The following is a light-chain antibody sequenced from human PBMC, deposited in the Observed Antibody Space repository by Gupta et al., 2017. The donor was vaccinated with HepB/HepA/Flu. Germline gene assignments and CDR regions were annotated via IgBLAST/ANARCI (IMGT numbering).Light chain of an antibody. CDR2: AAS. J-gene: IGKJ1*01. Sequence: DIQMTQSPSSLSASVGDRVTFTCRASHDISNYVAWYQQRPGKVPRLLVYAASSLQPGVPSRFRGSGSGTDFTLTITGLQPEDVATYYCQKYNSAPWTFGQGTKVELK. CDR3: QKYNSAPWT. CDR1: HDISNY. V-gene: IGKV1-27*01.